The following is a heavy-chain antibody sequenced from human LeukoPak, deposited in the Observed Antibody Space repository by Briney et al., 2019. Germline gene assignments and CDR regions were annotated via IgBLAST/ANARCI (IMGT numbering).Heavy chain of an antibody. CDR3: AKNGGRPTENYYMDV. CDR1: GFSFSSYS. J-gene: IGHJ6*03. D-gene: IGHD4-17*01. CDR2: ISNIATI. Sequence: GGSLRLSCVASGFSFSSYSMNWVRQAPGKGLEWVSEISNIATINYADSVKGRFTMSRDNSKNTLYLQMNSLRAEDTAVYYCAKNGGRPTENYYMDVWGIGTTVTVSS. V-gene: IGHV3-23*01.